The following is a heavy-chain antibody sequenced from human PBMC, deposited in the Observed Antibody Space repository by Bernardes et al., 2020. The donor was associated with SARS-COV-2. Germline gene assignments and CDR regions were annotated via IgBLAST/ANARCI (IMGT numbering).Heavy chain of an antibody. V-gene: IGHV3-74*01. J-gene: IGHJ4*02. D-gene: IGHD3-22*01. CDR3: TRGPISGYGSFGV. CDR2: INSGSGTT. CDR1: GFNFGDHW. Sequence: GGSLRLSCEASGFNFGDHWMHWVRQAPGKGLVWVARINSGSGTTNYADSVKGRFTISRDNAKNTLYLQMSSLSAEDTAVYYCTRGPISGYGSFGVWGQGTLVTVSS.